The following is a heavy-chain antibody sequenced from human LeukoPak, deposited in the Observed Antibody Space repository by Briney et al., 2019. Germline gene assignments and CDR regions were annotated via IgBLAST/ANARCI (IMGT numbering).Heavy chain of an antibody. CDR3: ARLGIGVVPSAMLGDYYFDY. J-gene: IGHJ4*02. V-gene: IGHV4-59*08. CDR2: IYYSGST. Sequence: PSETLSLTCTVSGGSISSYYWSWIRQPPGKGLEWIGYIYYSGSTNYNPSLKSRVTISVDTSKNQFSLKLTSVTAADTAVYHCARLGIGVVPSAMLGDYYFDYWGQGTLVTVSS. D-gene: IGHD2-2*01. CDR1: GGSISSYY.